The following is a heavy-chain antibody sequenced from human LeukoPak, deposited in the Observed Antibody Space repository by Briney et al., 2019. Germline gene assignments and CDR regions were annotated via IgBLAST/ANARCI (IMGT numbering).Heavy chain of an antibody. Sequence: ASVKVSCKASGYTFTGYYMHWVRQAPGQGLEWMGWINPNSGGTNYAQKFQGRVTMTRDTSISTAYMELSRLRSDDTAVYYCARDCSNSSSSGGGDYWGQGTLVTVSS. CDR2: INPNSGGT. CDR1: GYTFTGYY. CDR3: ARDCSNSSSSGGGDY. D-gene: IGHD6-6*01. J-gene: IGHJ4*02. V-gene: IGHV1-2*02.